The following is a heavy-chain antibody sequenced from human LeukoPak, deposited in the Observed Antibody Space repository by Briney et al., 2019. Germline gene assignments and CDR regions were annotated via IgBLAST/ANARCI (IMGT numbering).Heavy chain of an antibody. CDR2: IYYSGST. CDR1: GGSISSGGYY. CDR3: AREGRYCSSTSCYTGGWFDP. Sequence: SETLSLTCTVSGGSISSGGYYWSWIRQHPGKGLEWIRYIYYSGSTYYNPSLKSRVTISVDTSKNQFSLKLSSVTAADTAVYYCAREGRYCSSTSCYTGGWFDPWGQGTLVTVSS. D-gene: IGHD2-2*02. J-gene: IGHJ5*02. V-gene: IGHV4-31*03.